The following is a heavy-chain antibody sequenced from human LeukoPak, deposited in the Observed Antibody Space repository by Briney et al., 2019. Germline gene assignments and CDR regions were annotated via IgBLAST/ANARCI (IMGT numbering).Heavy chain of an antibody. D-gene: IGHD3-10*01. J-gene: IGHJ4*02. V-gene: IGHV3-30*18. Sequence: GGSLRLSCAASGFTFSIYGMHWVRQAPGKGLGWVAVISYDANNEYYADSVKGRFTMSRDNSQNTLYLQMNSLRAEDTAVYYCAKEMYSYGSGSMFDYWGQGTLVTVSS. CDR2: ISYDANNE. CDR3: AKEMYSYGSGSMFDY. CDR1: GFTFSIYG.